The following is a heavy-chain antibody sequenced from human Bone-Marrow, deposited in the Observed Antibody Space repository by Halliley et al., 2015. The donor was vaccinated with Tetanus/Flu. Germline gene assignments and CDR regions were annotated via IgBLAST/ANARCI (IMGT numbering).Heavy chain of an antibody. J-gene: IGHJ4*02. Sequence: SLRLSCAVSGFTTSRFWMHWVRQAPGKGLVWVSLILSDGSDATYADSVKGRFIISIDNAKNTVFLQMDSLRDEDTAVYYCAGGTGWLNDFWGQGTLVTVSS. CDR3: AGGTGWLNDF. V-gene: IGHV3-74*03. D-gene: IGHD6-19*01. CDR2: ILSDGSDA. CDR1: GFTTSRFW.